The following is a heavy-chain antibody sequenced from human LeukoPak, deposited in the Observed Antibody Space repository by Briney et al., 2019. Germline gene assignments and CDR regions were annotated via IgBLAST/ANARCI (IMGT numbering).Heavy chain of an antibody. CDR1: XXXFSSXX. Sequence: GGSLRLSCAASXXXFSSXXMSWVXXXXXXXXXXXXXIGGSGGSTYYADSVKGRFTISRDNSKNTLYLQMNSLRAEDTAVYYCAESGYYSPYYFNYWGQGTLVTVSS. V-gene: IGHV3-23*01. J-gene: IGHJ4*02. D-gene: IGHD3-22*01. CDR2: IGGSGGST. CDR3: AESGYYSPYYFNY.